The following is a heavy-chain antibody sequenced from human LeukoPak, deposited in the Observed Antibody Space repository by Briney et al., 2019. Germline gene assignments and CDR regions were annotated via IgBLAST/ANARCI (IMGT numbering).Heavy chain of an antibody. V-gene: IGHV3-11*01. J-gene: IGHJ4*02. CDR2: ISGSGYTI. D-gene: IGHD6-13*01. CDR1: GFTFSDYY. CDR3: AGDRGSSYFDY. Sequence: GGSLRLSCAASGFTFSDYYMSWIRQAPGKGLEWVSYISGSGYTIKYADSVKGRFTISTDNAKNSLYLQMNSLRAEDTAVYYCAGDRGSSYFDYWGQGTLVTVSS.